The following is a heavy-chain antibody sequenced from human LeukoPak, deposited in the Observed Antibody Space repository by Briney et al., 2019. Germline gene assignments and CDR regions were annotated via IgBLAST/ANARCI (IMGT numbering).Heavy chain of an antibody. CDR1: GYTLTDYY. J-gene: IGHJ4*02. D-gene: IGHD3-22*01. Sequence: ASVKVSCKASGYTLTDYYMHWVRQAPGQGLEWMGRINPNSGGTNYAQKFQGRVTMTRDTSISTVYMELSRLRSDDTAVYYRARVGYYESSGYYEYWGQGTLVTVSS. CDR3: ARVGYYESSGYYEY. V-gene: IGHV1-2*06. CDR2: INPNSGGT.